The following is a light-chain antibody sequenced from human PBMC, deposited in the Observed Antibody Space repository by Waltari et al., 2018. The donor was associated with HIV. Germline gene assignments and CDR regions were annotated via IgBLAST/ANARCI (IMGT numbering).Light chain of an antibody. CDR2: DVS. CDR3: SSYSTNTNNSPWV. CDR1: TSDVGTYNY. J-gene: IGLJ3*02. V-gene: IGLV2-14*03. Sequence: QSALAQPASVSGSPGQSITISCTGTTSDVGTYNYVSWYHQHPGKGPKLVIFDVSHRPSGISDRFSGSSSGNTASLTISGLRAEDEADYFCSSYSTNTNNSPWVFGGGTKVTVL.